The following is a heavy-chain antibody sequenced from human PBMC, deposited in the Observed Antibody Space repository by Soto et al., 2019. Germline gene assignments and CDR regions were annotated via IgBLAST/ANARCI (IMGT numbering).Heavy chain of an antibody. V-gene: IGHV3-7*03. CDR1: GFTFSSFW. CDR3: TSDRYPRFYHGSGSYPYY. J-gene: IGHJ4*02. CDR2: IKTDGSET. Sequence: LRLSCAASGFTFSSFWMSWVRQAPGKGLEWVANIKTDGSETHYVDSVKGRFTISRDNPKTSLFLQMNSLRVEDTAVYFCTSDRYPRFYHGSGSYPYYWGQGTPVTVSS. D-gene: IGHD3-10*01.